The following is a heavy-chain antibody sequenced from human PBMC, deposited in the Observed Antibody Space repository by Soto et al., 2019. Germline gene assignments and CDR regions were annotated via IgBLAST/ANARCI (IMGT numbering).Heavy chain of an antibody. Sequence: GGSLKLSCAASGVTCSSYSMNWVRQAPGKGLEWGSSISSSSSYIYYADSEKGRFTISRDNDKNALYLHMNSLRAEDTAVYYCAIDRKDDPRYYYSYYMDVWGKGTPVTVSS. CDR2: ISSSSSYI. D-gene: IGHD2-15*01. CDR1: GVTCSSYS. J-gene: IGHJ6*03. CDR3: AIDRKDDPRYYYSYYMDV. V-gene: IGHV3-21*01.